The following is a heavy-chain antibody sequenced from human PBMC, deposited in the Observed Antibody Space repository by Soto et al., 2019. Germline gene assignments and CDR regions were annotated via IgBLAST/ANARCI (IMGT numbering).Heavy chain of an antibody. Sequence: PGGSLRLSCAASGFTFTRYSMNWVRQAPGKGLEWVSSISSTTNYIYYGDSMKGRFTISRDNAKNSLYLQMNSPRPEDTAVYYCAKDKGVFNWATSYFDYWGQGALVTVSS. D-gene: IGHD1-1*01. V-gene: IGHV3-21*06. CDR2: ISSTTNYI. CDR3: AKDKGVFNWATSYFDY. CDR1: GFTFTRYS. J-gene: IGHJ4*02.